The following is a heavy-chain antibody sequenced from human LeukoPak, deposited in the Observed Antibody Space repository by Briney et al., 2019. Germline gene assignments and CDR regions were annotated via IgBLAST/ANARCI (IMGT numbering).Heavy chain of an antibody. V-gene: IGHV4-31*03. D-gene: IGHD4-23*01. Sequence: SETLSLTCTVSGGSISSGGYYWSWIRQHPGKGLEWIGYIYYSGSTYYNPSLKSRVTISVDTSKNQFSLKLSSVTAADTAVYYCVRDLSHYGGNSGYYYYGTDVWGQGTTVTVSS. CDR3: VRDLSHYGGNSGYYYYGTDV. CDR1: GGSISSGGYY. CDR2: IYYSGST. J-gene: IGHJ6*02.